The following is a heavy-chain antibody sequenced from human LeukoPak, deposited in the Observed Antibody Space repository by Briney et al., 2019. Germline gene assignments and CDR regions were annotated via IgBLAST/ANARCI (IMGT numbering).Heavy chain of an antibody. D-gene: IGHD3-10*01. CDR2: INTDGSST. CDR3: ARGDVSGILWFGEFDWFDP. J-gene: IGHJ5*02. Sequence: GGSLRLSCAASGFTFSSNWMHWVRQAPGKGLVWVSRINTDGSSTSYADSVKGRFTISRDNAKNSLYLLMNSLRAEDTAVYYCARGDVSGILWFGEFDWFDPWGQGTLVTVSS. V-gene: IGHV3-74*01. CDR1: GFTFSSNW.